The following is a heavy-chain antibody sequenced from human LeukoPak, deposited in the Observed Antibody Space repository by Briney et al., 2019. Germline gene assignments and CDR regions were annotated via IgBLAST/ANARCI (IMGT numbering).Heavy chain of an antibody. D-gene: IGHD1-14*01. Sequence: QPGRSLRLSCAASGFTFSSYGMHWVRQAPGKGLEWVAVIWYDGSNKYYADSVKGRFTISRDNSKNTLYLQMNSLRAEDTAVYYCARGPRYWDWFDPWGQGTLVTVSS. J-gene: IGHJ5*02. CDR1: GFTFSSYG. CDR2: IWYDGSNK. CDR3: ARGPRYWDWFDP. V-gene: IGHV3-33*01.